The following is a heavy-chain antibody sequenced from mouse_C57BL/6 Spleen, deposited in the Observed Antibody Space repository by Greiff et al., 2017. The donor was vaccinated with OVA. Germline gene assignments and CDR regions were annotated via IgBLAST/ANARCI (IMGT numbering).Heavy chain of an antibody. V-gene: IGHV1-15*01. CDR1: GYTFTDYE. Sequence: QVQLQQSGAELVRPGASVTLSCKASGYTFTDYEMHWVKQTPVHGLEWIGAIDPETGGTAYNQKFKGKAILTADKSSSTAYMELRSLTSEDSAVYYCTRGGGHYFDYRGQGTTLTVSS. J-gene: IGHJ2*01. CDR3: TRGGGHYFDY. CDR2: IDPETGGT.